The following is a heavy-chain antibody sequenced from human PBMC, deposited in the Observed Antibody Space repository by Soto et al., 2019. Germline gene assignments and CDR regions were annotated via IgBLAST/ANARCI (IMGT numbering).Heavy chain of an antibody. V-gene: IGHV1-2*04. CDR3: ARGGRGQLLWFGESILGEFDY. CDR2: INPNSGGT. J-gene: IGHJ4*02. CDR1: GYTFTGYY. Sequence: GASVKVSCKASGYTFTGYYMHWVRQAPGQGLEWMGWINPNSGGTNYAQKFQGWVTMTRDTSISTAYMELSRLRSDDTAVYYCARGGRGQLLWFGESILGEFDYWGQGTLATVSS. D-gene: IGHD3-10*01.